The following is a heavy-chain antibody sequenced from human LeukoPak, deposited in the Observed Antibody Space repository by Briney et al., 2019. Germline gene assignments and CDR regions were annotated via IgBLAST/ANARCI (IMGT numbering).Heavy chain of an antibody. CDR3: ARRHSSGWYCFDY. CDR2: ISSSGSYI. Sequence: GGSLRLSCAASGFTFSSYSMNWVRHAPGKGLEWVSSISSSGSYIYYADSVKGRFTISRDNAKNSLYLQMNSQRNEDTAGYYCARRHSSGWYCFDYWGRGTRVTVST. J-gene: IGHJ4*02. CDR1: GFTFSSYS. D-gene: IGHD6-19*01. V-gene: IGHV3-21*01.